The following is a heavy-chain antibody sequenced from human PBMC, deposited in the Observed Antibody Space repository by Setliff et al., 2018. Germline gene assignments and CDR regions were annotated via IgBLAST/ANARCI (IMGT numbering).Heavy chain of an antibody. Sequence: SETLSLTCIVSGVSVSRHYWSWIRQPPGKTLEWIGYIYTGGSTTYNPSLKSRVTLSLDTSKNHLSLNLTSVTAADMAVYYCAGDVWGAGTGWFDPWGLGILVTVSS. CDR2: IYTGGST. CDR3: AGDVWGAGTGWFDP. CDR1: GVSVSRHY. D-gene: IGHD1-1*01. J-gene: IGHJ5*02. V-gene: IGHV4-4*08.